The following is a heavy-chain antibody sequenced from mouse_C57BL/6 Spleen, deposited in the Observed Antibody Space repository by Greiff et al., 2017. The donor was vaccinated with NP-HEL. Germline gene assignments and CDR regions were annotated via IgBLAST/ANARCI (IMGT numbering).Heavy chain of an antibody. V-gene: IGHV3-6*01. CDR1: GYSITSGYY. D-gene: IGHD1-2*01. Sequence: VQLKESGPGLVKPSQSLSLTCSVTGYSITSGYYWNWIRQFPGNKLEWMGYISYDGSNNYNPSLKNRISITRDTSKNQFFLKLNSVTTEDTATYYCARAGTAYFDVWGTGTTVTVSS. CDR2: ISYDGSN. CDR3: ARAGTAYFDV. J-gene: IGHJ1*03.